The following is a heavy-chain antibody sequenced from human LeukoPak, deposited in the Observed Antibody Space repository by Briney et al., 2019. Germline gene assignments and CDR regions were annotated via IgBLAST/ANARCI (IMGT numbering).Heavy chain of an antibody. CDR3: ARGRYCSGGSCYGAR. CDR1: GFTFGDFA. V-gene: IGHV3-49*03. D-gene: IGHD2-15*01. J-gene: IGHJ4*02. Sequence: GGSLRLSCRASGFTFGDFAMSWFRQAPGKGLEWVGFIRSKGYGATTEYAASVKGRFSISRDDSKSIAYLQMNSLKTDDTAVYHCARGRYCSGGSCYGARWGQGTLVTVSS. CDR2: IRSKGYGATT.